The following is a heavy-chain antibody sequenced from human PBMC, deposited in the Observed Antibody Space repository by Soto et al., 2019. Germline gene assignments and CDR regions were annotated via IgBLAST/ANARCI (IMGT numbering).Heavy chain of an antibody. CDR3: ARFSGSYLRD. CDR1: GGSISSGGYY. Sequence: QVQLQESGPGLVKPSQALSLTCTVSGGSISSGGYYWSWVRQHPGKGLEWIAYMYYSGSTYYNPSLKSRVSVSVDTSKNQFSLKLSSVTAAGTAVYYCARFSGSYLRDWGQGTLVTVSS. D-gene: IGHD1-26*01. V-gene: IGHV4-31*03. CDR2: MYYSGST. J-gene: IGHJ4*02.